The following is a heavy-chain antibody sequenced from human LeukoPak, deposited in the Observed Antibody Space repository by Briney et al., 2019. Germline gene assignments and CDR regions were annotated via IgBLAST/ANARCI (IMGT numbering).Heavy chain of an antibody. CDR1: GFTFSSYG. V-gene: IGHV3-30*03. J-gene: IGHJ4*02. Sequence: GGSLRLSCAASGFTFSSYGMHWVRQAPGQGLEWVAVISYDGSNKYYADSVKGRFTISRDNSKNTLYLQMNSLRAEDTAVYYCASNSPTADGYYSFDYWGQGTLVTASS. D-gene: IGHD3-10*01. CDR2: ISYDGSNK. CDR3: ASNSPTADGYYSFDY.